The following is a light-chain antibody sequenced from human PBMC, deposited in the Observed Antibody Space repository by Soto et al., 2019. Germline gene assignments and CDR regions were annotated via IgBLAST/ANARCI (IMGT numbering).Light chain of an antibody. J-gene: IGLJ3*02. Sequence: QSALTQPASVSGSPGQSITISCTGTSSGVGGYNYVSWYQQHPGKAPKLMIYEVSNRPSGVSNRFSGSKSGNTASLTISGLQAEDEADYYCNSYTSSSTWVFGGGPKLTVL. CDR2: EVS. CDR1: SSGVGGYNY. CDR3: NSYTSSSTWV. V-gene: IGLV2-14*01.